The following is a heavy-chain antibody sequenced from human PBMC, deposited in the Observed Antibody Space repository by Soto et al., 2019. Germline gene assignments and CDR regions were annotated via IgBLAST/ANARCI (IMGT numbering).Heavy chain of an antibody. D-gene: IGHD6-13*01. CDR1: GGSFSGYY. V-gene: IGHV4-34*01. Sequence: QVQLQQWGAGLLKPSETLSLTCAVYGGSFSGYYWSWIRQPPGKGLEWIGEINHSGSTNYNPSLKIRVTISVDMSKNQFSLKLSSVTAADTAVYYCARGGRQQLIPTPISYKIDYLGLGTLVTVSS. J-gene: IGHJ4*02. CDR2: INHSGST. CDR3: ARGGRQQLIPTPISYKIDY.